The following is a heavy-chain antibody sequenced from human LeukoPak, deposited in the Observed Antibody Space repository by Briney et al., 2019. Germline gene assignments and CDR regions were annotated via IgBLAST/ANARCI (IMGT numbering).Heavy chain of an antibody. D-gene: IGHD3-22*01. CDR3: AKDFDYYDKSGYRYKWYLDL. V-gene: IGHV3-30*02. Sequence: GGSLRLSCAASGFTFSSYGMHWVRQAPGKGLEWVAFIRYDGSNKYYVDSLKGRFTISRDNSKNTLYLQMNSLRAEDTAVYYCAKDFDYYDKSGYRYKWYLDLWGRGALVIVSS. J-gene: IGHJ2*01. CDR2: IRYDGSNK. CDR1: GFTFSSYG.